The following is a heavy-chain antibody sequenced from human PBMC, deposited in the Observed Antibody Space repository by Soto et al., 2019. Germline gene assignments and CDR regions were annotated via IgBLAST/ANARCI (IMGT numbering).Heavy chain of an antibody. D-gene: IGHD6-19*01. CDR2: LTGGGDNP. CDR3: ARGGTGWYPFVY. Sequence: EVQLLESGGGLVQPGGSLRLSCAASGFAFSNYAMSWVRQSPGKGLEWISSLTGGGDNPHYAESVKGRFTISRDNSKSTLFLQINSLCDGATAVNYCARGGTGWYPFVYLGQGTLVTVSS. CDR1: GFAFSNYA. J-gene: IGHJ4*02. V-gene: IGHV3-23*01.